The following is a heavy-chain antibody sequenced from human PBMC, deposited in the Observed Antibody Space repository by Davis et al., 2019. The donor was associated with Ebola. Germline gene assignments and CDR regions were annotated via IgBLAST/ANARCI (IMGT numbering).Heavy chain of an antibody. Sequence: GESLKISCAASGFTFSSYAMSWVRQAPGKGLEWVSAISGSGGSTYYADSVKGRFTISRDNSKNTLYLQMNSLRAEDTAVYYCARDTWYSGDDNGCDWGQGTLVTVSS. CDR1: GFTFSSYA. D-gene: IGHD1-26*01. CDR3: ARDTWYSGDDNGCD. CDR2: ISGSGGST. V-gene: IGHV3-23*01. J-gene: IGHJ4*02.